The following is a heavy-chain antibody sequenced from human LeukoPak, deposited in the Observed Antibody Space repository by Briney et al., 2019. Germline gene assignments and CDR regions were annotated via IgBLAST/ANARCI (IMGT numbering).Heavy chain of an antibody. Sequence: GASLRLSCAASGFTFSSYAMSWVLQAPGKGLEWVSAISGSGGSTYYADSVKGRFTISRDNSKNTLYLQMNSLRAEDTAVYYCAKDLSGSSPRGYWGQGTLVTVSS. CDR2: ISGSGGST. V-gene: IGHV3-23*01. CDR1: GFTFSSYA. CDR3: AKDLSGSSPRGY. D-gene: IGHD1-26*01. J-gene: IGHJ4*02.